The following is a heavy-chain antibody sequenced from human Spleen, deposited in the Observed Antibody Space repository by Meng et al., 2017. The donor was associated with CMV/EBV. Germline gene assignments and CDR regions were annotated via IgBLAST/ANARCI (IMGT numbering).Heavy chain of an antibody. V-gene: IGHV3-53*01. CDR3: AKAYRSGYPCMDV. Sequence: GGSLRLSCAASRFTVSYNYMSWVRQAPGKGLEWVSVIYGGDTTYYADSVRGRFTISKDNSKSTLYLQMNSLRAEDTAVYYCAKAYRSGYPCMDVWGQGTAVTVSS. CDR2: IYGGDTT. J-gene: IGHJ6*02. CDR1: RFTVSYNY. D-gene: IGHD5-12*01.